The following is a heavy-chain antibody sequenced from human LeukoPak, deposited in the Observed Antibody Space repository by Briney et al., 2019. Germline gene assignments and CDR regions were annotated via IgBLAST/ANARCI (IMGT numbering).Heavy chain of an antibody. D-gene: IGHD2-15*01. CDR2: IIPIFGTA. CDR3: ARDQGYCSGGSCYPLDY. J-gene: IGHJ4*02. V-gene: IGHV1-69*01. Sequence: ASVKVSCKASGGTFSSYAISWVRQAPGQGLEWRGGIIPIFGTANYAQKFQGRVTITADESTSTAYMELSSLRSEDTAVYYCARDQGYCSGGSCYPLDYWGQGTLVTVSS. CDR1: GGTFSSYA.